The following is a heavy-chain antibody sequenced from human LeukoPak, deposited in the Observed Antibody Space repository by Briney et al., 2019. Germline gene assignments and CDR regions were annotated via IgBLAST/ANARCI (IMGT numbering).Heavy chain of an antibody. CDR2: INPIGGFR. CDR1: GYTFAIYY. V-gene: IGHV1-46*01. CDR3: ARERIRGNIHFDDRSGYPPHDAFDI. Sequence: ASVEVSCKASGYTFAIYYIHWVRQAPGQGREWMGIINPIGGFRTYTQKFQGRVTMTRDTSTSTVYMELSSLRSEDTAVYYCARERIRGNIHFDDRSGYPPHDAFDIWGQGTLLTVSS. D-gene: IGHD3-22*01. J-gene: IGHJ3*02.